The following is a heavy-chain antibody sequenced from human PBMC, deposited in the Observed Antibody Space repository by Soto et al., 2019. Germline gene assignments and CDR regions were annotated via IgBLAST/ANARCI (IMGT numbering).Heavy chain of an antibody. J-gene: IGHJ4*02. Sequence: EVQLLESGGGLEQPGGSLRLSCAASGFTFSSYGMSWVRQAPGRGLEWVSAISGGGAKTYYADSVKGRFTISRDDSKNTLYLQMNSLKVDDTAIYYCAKVMAATGSDYWGQGTLVTVSS. CDR3: AKVMAATGSDY. D-gene: IGHD6-13*01. CDR2: ISGGGAKT. V-gene: IGHV3-23*01. CDR1: GFTFSSYG.